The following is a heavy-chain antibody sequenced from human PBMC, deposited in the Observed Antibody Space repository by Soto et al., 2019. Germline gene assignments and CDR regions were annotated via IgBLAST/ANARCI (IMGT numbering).Heavy chain of an antibody. CDR3: AKRDKLGGLADFYL. Sequence: EVQLLESGEGLVQPGGSLRLSCAASGFTFSSYAMSWVSQAPGKGLEWVSAISGSGGTTYYADSVKGRFTISRDNSKNTLDLQTNSLRAEDTAVYYCAKRDKLGGLADFYLWGRGTLVTVSS. D-gene: IGHD3-16*01. CDR1: GFTFSSYA. J-gene: IGHJ2*01. CDR2: ISGSGGTT. V-gene: IGHV3-23*01.